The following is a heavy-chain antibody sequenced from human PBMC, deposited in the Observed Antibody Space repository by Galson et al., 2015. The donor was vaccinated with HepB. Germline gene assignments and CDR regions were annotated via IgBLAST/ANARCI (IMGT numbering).Heavy chain of an antibody. CDR2: IVVGSGNT. J-gene: IGHJ5*02. CDR3: AVAHDYGDYVGWFDP. V-gene: IGHV1-58*01. Sequence: SVKVSCKASGFTFSNSAVQWMRQARGQRLEWIGWIVVGSGNTKCAQKFQERVTLTRDMSTNTAYMELSSLRSEDTAVYYCAVAHDYGDYVGWFDPWGQGTLVTVSS. D-gene: IGHD4-17*01. CDR1: GFTFSNSA.